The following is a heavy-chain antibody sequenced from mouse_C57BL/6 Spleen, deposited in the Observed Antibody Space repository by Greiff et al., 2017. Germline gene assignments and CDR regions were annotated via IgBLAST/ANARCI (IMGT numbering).Heavy chain of an antibody. CDR3: ARDEDYSNYNAY. J-gene: IGHJ3*01. CDR1: GYAFSSSW. CDR2: IYPGDGDT. V-gene: IGHV1-82*01. Sequence: VQLQQSGPELVKPGASVKISCKASGYAFSSSWMNWVKQRPGKGLEWIGRIYPGDGDTNYNGKFKGKATLTADKSSSTAYMQLSSLTSEDSAVYFCARDEDYSNYNAYWGQGTLVTVSA. D-gene: IGHD2-5*01.